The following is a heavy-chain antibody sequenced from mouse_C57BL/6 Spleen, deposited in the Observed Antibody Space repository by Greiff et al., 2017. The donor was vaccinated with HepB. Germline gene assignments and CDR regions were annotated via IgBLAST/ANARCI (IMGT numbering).Heavy chain of an antibody. J-gene: IGHJ4*01. CDR1: GYTFTSYW. CDR3: ARTMVTTGYYAMDY. D-gene: IGHD2-2*01. Sequence: QLQQPGAELVRPGSSVKLSCKASGYTFTSYWMHWVKQRPIQGLEWIGNIDPSDSETHYNQKFKDKATLTVDKSSSTAYMQLSSLTSEDSAVYYCARTMVTTGYYAMDYWGQGTSVTVSS. CDR2: IDPSDSET. V-gene: IGHV1-52*01.